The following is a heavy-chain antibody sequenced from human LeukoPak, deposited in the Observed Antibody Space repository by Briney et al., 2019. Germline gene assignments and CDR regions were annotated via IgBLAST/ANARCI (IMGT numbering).Heavy chain of an antibody. D-gene: IGHD3-22*01. J-gene: IGHJ4*02. CDR2: MNPNSSST. Sequence: ASVKVSCKASGYTFTAYDVIWVRQDTGQGLAWMGWMNPNSSSTGYAQNFQGRITITRNTSISTVYMELSSLRSEDTAVYFCARGRGPEYDTRGYWGQGTLVTVSS. V-gene: IGHV1-8*01. CDR3: ARGRGPEYDTRGY. CDR1: GYTFTAYD.